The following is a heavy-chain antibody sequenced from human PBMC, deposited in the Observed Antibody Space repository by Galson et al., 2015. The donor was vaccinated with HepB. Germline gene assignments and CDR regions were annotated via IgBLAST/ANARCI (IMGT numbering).Heavy chain of an antibody. J-gene: IGHJ4*02. D-gene: IGHD2-15*01. V-gene: IGHV7-4-1*02. CDR2: INTNTGNP. Sequence: VKVSCKASGYTFTKYAINWVRQAPGQGLEWMGWINTNTGNPTYAQGFTGRFVFSLDTSVSTAFLQVSSLEAEDTAVYYCARDRGSGSHFFDYWGQGTLVTVSS. CDR3: ARDRGSGSHFFDY. CDR1: GYTFTKYA.